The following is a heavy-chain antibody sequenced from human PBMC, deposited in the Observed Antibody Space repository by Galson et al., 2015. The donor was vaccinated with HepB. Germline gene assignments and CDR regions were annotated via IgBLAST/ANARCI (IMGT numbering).Heavy chain of an antibody. D-gene: IGHD3-10*01. CDR1: GGSFSSYY. V-gene: IGHV4-59*13. CDR3: ARGRFAMVRGVLPALNYFDS. Sequence: ETLSLTCTVSGGSFSSYYWSWIRQPPGKGLEWIGYIYYSGSTNFNPSLKSRVTMSVDTSTNQFSLKLSSVTAADTAIYYCARGRFAMVRGVLPALNYFDSWGRGSLVTVSS. J-gene: IGHJ4*02. CDR2: IYYSGST.